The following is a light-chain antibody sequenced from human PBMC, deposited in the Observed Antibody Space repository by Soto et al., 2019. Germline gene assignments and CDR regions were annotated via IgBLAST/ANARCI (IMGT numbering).Light chain of an antibody. V-gene: IGKV1-13*02. CDR2: DAS. CDR1: QGISSA. J-gene: IGKJ3*01. CDR3: QQFNSYPRVFT. Sequence: AIQLTQSPSSLSASVGDRVTITCRASQGISSALAWYQQKPGKAPKLLIYDASSLESGVPSRFSGSGSGTDFTLTISSLQPEDFATYYCQQFNSYPRVFTFGPRTKVDIK.